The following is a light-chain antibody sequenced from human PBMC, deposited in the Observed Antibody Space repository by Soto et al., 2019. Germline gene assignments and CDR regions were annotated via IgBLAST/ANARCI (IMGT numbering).Light chain of an antibody. CDR1: RSASTN. CDR3: QQYNNWPSAWT. Sequence: EIVLTQSPATLSVSPGERATLSCRASRSASTNLAWYQQKPGQAPRLLIYDASTRATGIPARFSGSGSGTEFTLTISSLQSADFAVYYCQQYNNWPSAWTFGQGTKVDIK. J-gene: IGKJ1*01. V-gene: IGKV3-15*01. CDR2: DAS.